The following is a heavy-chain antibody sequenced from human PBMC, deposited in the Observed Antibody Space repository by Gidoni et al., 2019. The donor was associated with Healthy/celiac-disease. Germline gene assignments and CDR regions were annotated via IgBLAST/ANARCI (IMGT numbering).Heavy chain of an antibody. CDR1: GGSFSGYY. V-gene: IGHV4-34*01. D-gene: IGHD2-8*01. J-gene: IGHJ2*01. CDR2: INHSGST. Sequence: QVQLQQWGAGLLKPSETLSLTCAVYGGSFSGYYWSWIRQPPGKGLEWIGEINHSGSTNYNPSLKSRVTISVDTSKNQFSLKLSSVTAADTAVYYCASRQRVYAGYRNNWYFDLWGRGTLVTVSS. CDR3: ASRQRVYAGYRNNWYFDL.